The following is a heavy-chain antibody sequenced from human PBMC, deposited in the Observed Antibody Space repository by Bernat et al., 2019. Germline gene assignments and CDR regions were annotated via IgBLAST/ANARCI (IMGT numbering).Heavy chain of an antibody. V-gene: IGHV3-30*18. CDR1: GFSFSNYG. CDR2: ISYDGSNK. CDR3: AKGDDYGDYENWYFDL. Sequence: VQLVESGGGLVKPGGSLRLSCAVSGFSFSNYGMHWVRQAPGKGLEWVAVISYDGSNKYYADSVKGRFTISRDNSKNTLYLQMNSLRAEDTAVYYCAKGDDYGDYENWYFDLWGRGTLVTVSS. J-gene: IGHJ2*01. D-gene: IGHD4-17*01.